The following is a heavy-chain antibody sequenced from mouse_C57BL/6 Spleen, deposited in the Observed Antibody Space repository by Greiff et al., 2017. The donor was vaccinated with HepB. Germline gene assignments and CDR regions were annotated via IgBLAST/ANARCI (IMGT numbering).Heavy chain of an antibody. CDR2: IYPGDGDT. J-gene: IGHJ2*01. CDR3: ARKEVYYGNFDY. V-gene: IGHV1-82*01. D-gene: IGHD2-1*01. Sequence: VQLQESGPELVKPGASVKISCKASGYAFSSSWMNWVKQRPGKGLEWIGRIYPGDGDTNYNGKFKGKATLTADKSSSTAYMQLSSLTSEDSAVYFCARKEVYYGNFDYWGQGTTLTVSS. CDR1: GYAFSSSW.